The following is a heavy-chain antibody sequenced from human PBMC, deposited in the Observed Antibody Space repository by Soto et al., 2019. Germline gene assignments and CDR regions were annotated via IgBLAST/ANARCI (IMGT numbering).Heavy chain of an antibody. V-gene: IGHV3-23*01. Sequence: GGSLRLSCAASGFTFSSYAMSWVRQAPGKGLEWVSAISGSGGSTYYADSVKGRFTISRDNSKNTLYLQMNSLRAEDTAVYYCAKGSVVVENYYYYYMDVWGKGTTVTVSS. CDR3: AKGSVVVENYYYYYMDV. CDR2: ISGSGGST. J-gene: IGHJ6*03. CDR1: GFTFSSYA. D-gene: IGHD2-15*01.